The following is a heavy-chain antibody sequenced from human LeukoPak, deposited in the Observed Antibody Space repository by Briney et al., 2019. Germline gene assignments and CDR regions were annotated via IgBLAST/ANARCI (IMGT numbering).Heavy chain of an antibody. V-gene: IGHV4-59*01. D-gene: IGHD6-13*01. Sequence: SETLSLTCTVSGVSISSYYWSWIRQPPGKGLGWIGYIYYSGSTNYNPSLKSRVTISVDTSKNQFSLKLSSVTAADTAVYYCARVRSAAGIDYWGQGTLVTVSS. CDR2: IYYSGST. CDR3: ARVRSAAGIDY. CDR1: GVSISSYY. J-gene: IGHJ4*02.